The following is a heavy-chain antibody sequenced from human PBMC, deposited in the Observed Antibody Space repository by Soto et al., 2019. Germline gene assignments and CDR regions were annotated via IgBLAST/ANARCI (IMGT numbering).Heavy chain of an antibody. J-gene: IGHJ6*02. D-gene: IGHD3-16*01. CDR3: SMVDLYVTPTPQDV. V-gene: IGHV1-18*01. CDR1: GYIFVNYG. Sequence: QVQLEQSGDEVKKPGASVKVSCKASGYIFVNYGIAWVRQAPGQGLEWLGWISPYTGNTYYATKVQGRLTLXTXTXXSTAFMDLGSLTSADTAVYYCSMVDLYVTPTPQDVWGQGTTVTVSS. CDR2: ISPYTGNT.